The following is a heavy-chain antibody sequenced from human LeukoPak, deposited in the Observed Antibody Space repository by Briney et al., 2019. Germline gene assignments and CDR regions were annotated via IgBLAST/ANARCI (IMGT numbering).Heavy chain of an antibody. CDR3: ARRYSSSSRGDYYYGMDV. V-gene: IGHV4-39*07. CDR1: GGSIRNSSFY. J-gene: IGHJ6*02. Sequence: PSETLSLTCAVSGGSIRNSSFYWGWIRQPPGKGLEWIGEINHSGSTNYNPSLKSRVTISVDTSKNQFSLKLSSVTAADTAVYYCARRYSSSSRGDYYYGMDVWGQGTTVTVSS. CDR2: INHSGST. D-gene: IGHD6-6*01.